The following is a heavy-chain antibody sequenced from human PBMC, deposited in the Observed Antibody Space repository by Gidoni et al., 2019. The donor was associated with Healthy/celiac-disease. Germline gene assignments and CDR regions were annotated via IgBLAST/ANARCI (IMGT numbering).Heavy chain of an antibody. D-gene: IGHD3-16*01. J-gene: IGHJ4*02. V-gene: IGHV3-66*02. Sequence: EVQLVESGGGLVQPGGSLRLSCAASGFTVSRNYMSWVRQAPGKGLEWVSVIYSGGSTYYADSVKGRFTISRDNSKNTLYLQMNSLRAEDTAVYYCARLVWGSYYFDYWGQGTLVTVSS. CDR1: GFTVSRNY. CDR2: IYSGGST. CDR3: ARLVWGSYYFDY.